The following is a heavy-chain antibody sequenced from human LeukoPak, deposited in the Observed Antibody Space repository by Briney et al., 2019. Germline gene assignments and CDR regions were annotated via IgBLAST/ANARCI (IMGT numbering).Heavy chain of an antibody. D-gene: IGHD3-22*01. CDR3: ARDLSSGISYDSSGYGARGIDY. CDR2: ISSSSSYI. V-gene: IGHV3-21*01. Sequence: KPGGSLRLPCAASGFTFSSYEMNWVRQAPGKGLEWVSSISSSSSYIYYADSVKGRFTISRDNAKNSLYLQMNSLRAEDTAVYYCARDLSSGISYDSSGYGARGIDYWGQGTLVTVSS. J-gene: IGHJ4*02. CDR1: GFTFSSYE.